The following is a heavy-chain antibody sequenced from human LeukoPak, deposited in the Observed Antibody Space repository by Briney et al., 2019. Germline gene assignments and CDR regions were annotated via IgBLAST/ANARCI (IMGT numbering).Heavy chain of an antibody. D-gene: IGHD3-22*01. CDR3: AKEDGTVVVSTFGD. CDR2: IQFDESSK. J-gene: IGHJ4*02. Sequence: GGSLRLSCAASGFTFRTHGMHWVRQAPGKGLEWVAFIQFDESSKNYADSVKGRFTISRDNSKNTVYLQVNSLRADDTAVYYCAKEDGTVVVSTFGDWGQGTLVTVSS. CDR1: GFTFRTHG. V-gene: IGHV3-30*02.